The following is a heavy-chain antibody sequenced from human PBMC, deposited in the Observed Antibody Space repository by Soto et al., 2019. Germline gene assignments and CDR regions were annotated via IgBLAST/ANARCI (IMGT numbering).Heavy chain of an antibody. Sequence: ESGGGVVQPGRSLRLSCAASGFTFSSYGMHWVRQAPGKGLEWVAVIWYDGSNKYYADSVKGRFTISRDNSKNTLYLQMNSLRAEDTAVYYCARDFGYCSSTSCYRGYYYGMDVWGQGTTVTVSS. CDR2: IWYDGSNK. CDR3: ARDFGYCSSTSCYRGYYYGMDV. J-gene: IGHJ6*02. D-gene: IGHD2-2*03. V-gene: IGHV3-33*01. CDR1: GFTFSSYG.